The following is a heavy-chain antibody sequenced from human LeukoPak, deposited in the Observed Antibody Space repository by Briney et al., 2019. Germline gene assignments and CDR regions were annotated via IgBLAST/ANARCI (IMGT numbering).Heavy chain of an antibody. CDR2: ISGSGGTT. D-gene: IGHD2-2*01. Sequence: GGSLRLSCAASGFTFSSYAMNWVRQAPGKGLEWVSAISGSGGTTYYADSVKGRFTISRDNSNYTLYLQMNSLRAEDTAVYYCARDKSSSTRNLSYYYYYMDVWGKGTTVTVSS. J-gene: IGHJ6*03. CDR1: GFTFSSYA. V-gene: IGHV3-23*01. CDR3: ARDKSSSTRNLSYYYYYMDV.